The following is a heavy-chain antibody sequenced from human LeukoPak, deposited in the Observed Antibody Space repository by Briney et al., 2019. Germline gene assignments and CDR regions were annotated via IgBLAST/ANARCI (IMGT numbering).Heavy chain of an antibody. J-gene: IGHJ3*01. CDR1: GFSFSGYA. Sequence: GGSLRLSCAASGFSFSGYAMSWVRQAPGKGLEWVSAISGSGSSTQYAESVRGRFTISRDNSKDTLYLQMNSLRTEDTAVFYCAKPRDIDSWAFDVWGQGTMVTVSS. V-gene: IGHV3-23*01. D-gene: IGHD2-15*01. CDR3: AKPRDIDSWAFDV. CDR2: ISGSGSST.